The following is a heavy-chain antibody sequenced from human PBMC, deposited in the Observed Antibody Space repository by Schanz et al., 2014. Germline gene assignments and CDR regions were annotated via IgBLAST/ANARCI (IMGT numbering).Heavy chain of an antibody. D-gene: IGHD4-17*01. J-gene: IGHJ4*02. CDR1: GFTFSDSW. CDR2: TSNDGSFT. CDR3: VRDTDYHFDY. V-gene: IGHV3-74*01. Sequence: DVQLVESGGTLVQPGGSLRLSCAASGFTFSDSWMHWVRQAPGKGLVWVSRTSNDGSFTTFADSVKGRFTISRDNAKNTLYLQMNSLRAEDTAVYYCVRDTDYHFDYWGQGTLVTVSS.